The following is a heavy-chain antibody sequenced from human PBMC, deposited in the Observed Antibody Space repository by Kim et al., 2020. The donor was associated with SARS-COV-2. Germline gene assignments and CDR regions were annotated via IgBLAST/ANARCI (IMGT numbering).Heavy chain of an antibody. CDR1: GYTFNSYG. D-gene: IGHD3-10*01. V-gene: IGHV1-18*04. Sequence: ASVKVSCKASGYTFNSYGISWVRQAPGQGLEWMGWISAYNGNTNYAQKLQGRLTMTTDTSTSTAYMELRSLRSDDTAVYYCARVGKDRFGLPGGFDPWGQGTLVTVSS. CDR2: ISAYNGNT. CDR3: ARVGKDRFGLPGGFDP. J-gene: IGHJ5*02.